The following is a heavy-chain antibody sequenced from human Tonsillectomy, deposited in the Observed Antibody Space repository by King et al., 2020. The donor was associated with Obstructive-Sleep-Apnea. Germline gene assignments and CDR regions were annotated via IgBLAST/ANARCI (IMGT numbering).Heavy chain of an antibody. CDR1: GYNFPNYW. J-gene: IGHJ4*02. CDR2: IYPGDSDT. D-gene: IGHD4-17*01. V-gene: IGHV5-51*01. Sequence: VQLVESGAEVKKPGESLKISCQASGYNFPNYWIAWVRHMPGKGLEWMGIIYPGDSDTRYSPSFQGRVTISADRSISTAYLQWSSLKASDTAMYFCARLTTLTSTYFDYWAPGTLVTVGS. CDR3: ARLTTLTSTYFDY.